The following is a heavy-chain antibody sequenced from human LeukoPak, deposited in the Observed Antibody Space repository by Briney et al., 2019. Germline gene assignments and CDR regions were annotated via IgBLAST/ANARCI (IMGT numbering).Heavy chain of an antibody. CDR3: GGYGNYAENAFYI. D-gene: IGHD4-11*01. V-gene: IGHV4-39*02. CDR2: VYYSGST. Sequence: SETLSLTCTVSGGSISSSSYYWGWLRQPPGMGLEWIGTVYYSGSTYYNPSLKSRVTVSIDTSENHFYLKLSSVTAADTAVYYCGGYGNYAENAFYIWGQGTMVTVSS. J-gene: IGHJ3*02. CDR1: GGSISSSSYY.